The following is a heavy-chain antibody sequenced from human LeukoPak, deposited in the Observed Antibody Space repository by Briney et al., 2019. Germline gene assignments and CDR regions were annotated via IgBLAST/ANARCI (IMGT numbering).Heavy chain of an antibody. J-gene: IGHJ5*01. CDR1: GFTFSSHW. D-gene: IGHD1-26*01. Sequence: QSGGSLRLSCAASGFTFSSHWMHWVRQAPGKGLVWVSRINTDGSTTTYVDSVEGRFTISRDNAKNTLHLQMNSLRAEDTAVYFCVREGASLMVGNWFDSWGQGTLVTVSS. V-gene: IGHV3-74*01. CDR3: VREGASLMVGNWFDS. CDR2: INTDGSTT.